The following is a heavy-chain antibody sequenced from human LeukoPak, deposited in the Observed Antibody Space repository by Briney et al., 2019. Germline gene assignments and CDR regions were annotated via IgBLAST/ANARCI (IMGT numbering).Heavy chain of an antibody. CDR3: ARDIAVADGFDY. V-gene: IGHV3-21*04. D-gene: IGHD6-19*01. CDR1: GFTFSSYS. Sequence: GGSLRLSCAASGFTFSSYSMNWVRQAPGKGLEWVSSISSSSSYIYYADSVKGRFTISRDNAKNSLYLQMNSLRAEDTAVYYCARDIAVADGFDYWGQGTLVTVSP. J-gene: IGHJ4*02. CDR2: ISSSSSYI.